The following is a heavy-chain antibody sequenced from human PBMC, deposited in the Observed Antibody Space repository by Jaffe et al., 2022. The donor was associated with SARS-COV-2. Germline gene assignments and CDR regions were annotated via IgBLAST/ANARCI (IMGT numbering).Heavy chain of an antibody. CDR1: GFTVSSNY. V-gene: IGHV3-66*02. CDR3: ARNSQYYDFWSGYSDSYGMDV. J-gene: IGHJ6*02. CDR2: IYSGGST. Sequence: EVQLVESGGGLVQPGGSLRLSCAASGFTVSSNYMSWVRQAPGKGLEWVSVIYSGGSTYYADSVKGRFTISRDNSKNTLYLQMNSLRAEDTAVYYCARNSQYYDFWSGYSDSYGMDVWGQGTTVTVSS. D-gene: IGHD3-3*01.